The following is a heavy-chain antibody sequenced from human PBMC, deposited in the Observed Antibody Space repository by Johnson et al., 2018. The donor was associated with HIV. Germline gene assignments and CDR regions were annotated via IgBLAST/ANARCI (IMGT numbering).Heavy chain of an antibody. Sequence: QVQLVESGGGVVQPGRSLRLSCAASGFTFSSYAMHWVRQAPGKGLEWVAVMSYDGRRKYYADSVKGRFTISRDNSKNTLYLQMNSLRAEDTAVYYCAKDTEGSGYAFDIWGQGTMVTVSS. J-gene: IGHJ3*02. CDR3: AKDTEGSGYAFDI. CDR2: MSYDGRRK. V-gene: IGHV3-30*04. D-gene: IGHD3-22*01. CDR1: GFTFSSYA.